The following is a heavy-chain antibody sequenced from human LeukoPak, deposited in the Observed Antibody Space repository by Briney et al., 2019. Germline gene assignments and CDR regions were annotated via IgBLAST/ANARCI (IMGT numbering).Heavy chain of an antibody. Sequence: KPSETLSLTCTVSGGTISNYYWSWIRQPPGKGLEWIAYIDYSGSTNYNPSLKSRVTISVDAFKNQFSLNLRSVTPADTAVYYCARDRRRDLLHAFDIWGQGTMVTVSS. CDR3: ARDRRRDLLHAFDI. J-gene: IGHJ3*02. CDR1: GGTISNYY. V-gene: IGHV4-59*01. D-gene: IGHD1-26*01. CDR2: IDYSGST.